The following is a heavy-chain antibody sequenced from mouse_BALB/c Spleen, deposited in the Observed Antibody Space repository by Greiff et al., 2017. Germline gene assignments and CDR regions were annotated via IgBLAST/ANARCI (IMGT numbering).Heavy chain of an antibody. D-gene: IGHD2-4*01. CDR2: IWAGGST. CDR3: ARIYYDYDAEKYYYAMDY. CDR1: GFSLTSYG. J-gene: IGHJ4*01. Sequence: QVHVKQSGPGLVAPSQSLSITCTVSGFSLTSYGVHWVRQPPGKGLEWLGVIWAGGSTNYNSALMSRLSISKDNSKSQVFLKMNSLQTDDTAMYYCARIYYDYDAEKYYYAMDYWGQGTSVTVSS. V-gene: IGHV2-9*02.